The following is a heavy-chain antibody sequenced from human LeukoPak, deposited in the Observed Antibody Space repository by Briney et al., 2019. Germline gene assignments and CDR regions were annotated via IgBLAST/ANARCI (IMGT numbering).Heavy chain of an antibody. Sequence: SETLSLTCTVSGGSISSYYWSWIRQPAGKGLEWIGYIYHSGSTYYNPSLKSRVTISVDRSKNQFSLKLSSVTAADTAVYYCARMDSRFLEWLPASDYWGQGTLVTVSS. CDR1: GGSISSYY. CDR3: ARMDSRFLEWLPASDY. D-gene: IGHD3-3*01. CDR2: IYHSGST. J-gene: IGHJ4*02. V-gene: IGHV4-59*12.